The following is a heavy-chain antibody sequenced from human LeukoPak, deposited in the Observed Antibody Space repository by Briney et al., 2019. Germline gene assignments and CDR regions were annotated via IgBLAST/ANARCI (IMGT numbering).Heavy chain of an antibody. Sequence: PGGSLRLSCAVSGITLSNYGMSWVRQAPGKGLEWVAGISDSGGSTNYADSVKGRFTISRDNPKNTLYLQMNSLRAEDTAVYFCAKRGVVIRVILVGFHKEAYYFDSWGQASLVTVSS. CDR3: AKRGVVIRVILVGFHKEAYYFDS. D-gene: IGHD3-22*01. V-gene: IGHV3-23*01. CDR2: ISDSGGST. J-gene: IGHJ4*02. CDR1: GITLSNYG.